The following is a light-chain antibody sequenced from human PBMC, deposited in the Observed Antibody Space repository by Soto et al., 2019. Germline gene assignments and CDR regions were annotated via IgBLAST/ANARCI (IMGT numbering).Light chain of an antibody. Sequence: EIVLTQSPGTLSLSPGERATLSCRASQSVSSSYLAWYQQKPGQAPRLLIYGASSRATGTPDRFSGSGSGTDFTLTMSRLEPEDFAVYYCQQYGSTPLTFGGWTKVEIK. CDR1: QSVSSSY. CDR2: GAS. V-gene: IGKV3-20*01. J-gene: IGKJ4*01. CDR3: QQYGSTPLT.